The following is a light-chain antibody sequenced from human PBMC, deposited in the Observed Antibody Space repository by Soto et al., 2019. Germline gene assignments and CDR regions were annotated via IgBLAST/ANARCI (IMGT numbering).Light chain of an antibody. CDR3: QQYGSSRT. V-gene: IGKV3-20*01. CDR2: AAS. J-gene: IGKJ1*01. Sequence: EIVLTQSPDTLSLSPGERATLSCRASQSLSSAYLVWYQQKPGQAPRLLMFAASSRATGTPDRFSGSGSGTDFTLTISRLEPEDFAVYYCQQYGSSRTFGQGTKVDIK. CDR1: QSLSSAY.